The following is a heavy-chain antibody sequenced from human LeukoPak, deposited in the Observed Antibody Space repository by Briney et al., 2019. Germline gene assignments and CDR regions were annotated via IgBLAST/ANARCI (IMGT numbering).Heavy chain of an antibody. V-gene: IGHV1-69*05. D-gene: IGHD4-17*01. CDR2: IIPIFGTS. Sequence: ASVKVSCKASGYTLTGYYMHWVRQAPGQGLEWMGGIIPIFGTSNYAQKLQRRVTITTDDSTRAAYMGLRSLRDEDTAVYYCARFPCGDYPEGYYYYMDVWGQGTLVTVSS. CDR3: ARFPCGDYPEGYYYYMDV. J-gene: IGHJ6*03. CDR1: GYTLTGYY.